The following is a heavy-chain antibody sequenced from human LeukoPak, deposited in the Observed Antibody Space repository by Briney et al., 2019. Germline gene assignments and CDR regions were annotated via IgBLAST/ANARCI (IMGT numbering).Heavy chain of an antibody. CDR2: INWNGGST. CDR1: GFTFSIAW. CDR3: ARVSDISVAAYFDY. J-gene: IGHJ4*02. Sequence: GGSLRLSCAASGFTFSIAWMSWVRQAPGKGLEWVSGINWNGGSTGYADSVKGRFTISRDNAKNSLYLQMNSLRAEDTALYYCARVSDISVAAYFDYWGQGTLVTVSS. D-gene: IGHD6-19*01. V-gene: IGHV3-20*04.